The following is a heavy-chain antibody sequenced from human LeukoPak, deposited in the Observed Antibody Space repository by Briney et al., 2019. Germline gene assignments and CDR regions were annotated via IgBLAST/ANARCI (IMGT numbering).Heavy chain of an antibody. CDR2: ISYDGSNK. D-gene: IGHD2-2*01. CDR1: GFTFSSYG. V-gene: IGHV3-30*03. CDR3: ARFHYCSSTNCYPRHFDY. J-gene: IGHJ4*02. Sequence: PGGSLRLSCAASGFTFSSYGMHWVRQAPGKGLEWVAVISYDGSNKYYADSVKGRFTISRDNSKNTLYLQMNSLRAEDTAVYYCARFHYCSSTNCYPRHFDYWGQGTLVTVSS.